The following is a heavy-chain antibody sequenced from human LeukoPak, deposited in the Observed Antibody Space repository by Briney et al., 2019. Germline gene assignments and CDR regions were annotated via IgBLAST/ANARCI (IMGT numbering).Heavy chain of an antibody. CDR1: GGSISSYY. V-gene: IGHV4-59*01. Sequence: PSETLSLTCTVSGGSISSYYWNWIRQPPGKGLEWIGYIYSSGSVNYNPSLKSRVTISVDTSKNQFSLKLSSVTAADTAVYYCATRRGYCSGGNCNYYFDYWGQGTLVTVSS. D-gene: IGHD2-15*01. CDR2: IYSSGSV. CDR3: ATRRGYCSGGNCNYYFDY. J-gene: IGHJ4*02.